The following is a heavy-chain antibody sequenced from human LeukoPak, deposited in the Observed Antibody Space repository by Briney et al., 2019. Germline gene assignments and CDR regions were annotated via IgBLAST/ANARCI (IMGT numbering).Heavy chain of an antibody. CDR3: ARDPYSSSWSYGMDV. CDR2: ISSSSSYI. J-gene: IGHJ6*02. V-gene: IGHV3-21*01. CDR1: GFTFSSYS. D-gene: IGHD6-13*01. Sequence: GGSLRLSCAASGFTFSSYSMNWVRQAPGKGLEWVSSISSSSSYIYYADSVKGRFTISRDNAKNSLYLQMNSLRAEDTAVYYCARDPYSSSWSYGMDVWGQGTAVTVSS.